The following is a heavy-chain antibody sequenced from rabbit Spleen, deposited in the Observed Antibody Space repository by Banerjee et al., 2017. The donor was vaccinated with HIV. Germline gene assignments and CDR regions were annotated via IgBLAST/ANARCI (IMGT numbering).Heavy chain of an antibody. V-gene: IGHV1S40*01. Sequence: QSLEESGGDLVKPGASLTLTCTASGFSFSSGYWICWVRQAPGKGLEWIACIDMGGFTYYASWAKGRFTFSKTSSTTVTLQMTSLTAADTATYFCARDLAGVIGWNFGWWGQGTLVTVS. CDR2: IDMGGFT. J-gene: IGHJ3*01. CDR3: ARDLAGVIGWNFGW. D-gene: IGHD4-1*01. CDR1: GFSFSSGYW.